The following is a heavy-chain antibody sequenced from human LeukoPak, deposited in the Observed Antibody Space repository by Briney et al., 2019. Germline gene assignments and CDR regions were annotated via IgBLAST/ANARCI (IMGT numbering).Heavy chain of an antibody. Sequence: ASVKVSCKASGYTFTGYYMHWVRQAPGQGLEWMGWINPDSGGTNYAQKFQGRVTMTRDTSISTAYMELSRLRSDDTAVYYCARDLGALHDFWSGYYRGSYYYYMDVWGKGTTVTVSS. CDR3: ARDLGALHDFWSGYYRGSYYYYMDV. CDR1: GYTFTGYY. D-gene: IGHD3-3*01. J-gene: IGHJ6*03. CDR2: INPDSGGT. V-gene: IGHV1-2*02.